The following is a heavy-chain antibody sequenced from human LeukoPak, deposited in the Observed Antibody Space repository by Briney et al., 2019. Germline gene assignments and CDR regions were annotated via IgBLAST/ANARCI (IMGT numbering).Heavy chain of an antibody. J-gene: IGHJ5*02. V-gene: IGHV4-39*07. Sequence: SETLSLTCTVSGGSISSGSYYWSWIRQPPGKGLEWIGEINHSGSTNYNPSLKSRVTISVDTSKNQFSLKLTSVTASDTAVYYCARLPDPWGQGTLVTVSS. CDR1: GGSISSGSYY. CDR2: INHSGST. CDR3: ARLPDP.